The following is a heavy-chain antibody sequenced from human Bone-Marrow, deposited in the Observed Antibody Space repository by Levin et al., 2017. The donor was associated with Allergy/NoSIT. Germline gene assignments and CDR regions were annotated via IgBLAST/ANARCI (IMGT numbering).Heavy chain of an antibody. J-gene: IGHJ4*02. Sequence: RASETLSLTCSVSGGSISSDDYYWNWSRQHPGEGLEWIGYIYYSGNTYYNPSLKSRVTMSVDTSKNQFSLKLSSVTAADTAVYYCARAFDSSGHYTFDYWGRGTLVTVSS. D-gene: IGHD3-22*01. CDR3: ARAFDSSGHYTFDY. V-gene: IGHV4-31*03. CDR1: GGSISSDDYY. CDR2: IYYSGNT.